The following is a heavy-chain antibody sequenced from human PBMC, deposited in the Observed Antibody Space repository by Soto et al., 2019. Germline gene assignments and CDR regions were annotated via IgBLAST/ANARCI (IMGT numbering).Heavy chain of an antibody. CDR2: IYYSGST. D-gene: IGHD4-17*01. V-gene: IGHV4-30-4*08. CDR3: ARGYYGDPVGY. Sequence: PYQTLSVTCTVSGGSISSGDYYWSWIRQPPGKGLEWIGYIYYSGSTYYNPSLKSRVTISVETSKNQFSLTLSSVTAADTAVYYCARGYYGDPVGYSGQGTLVTSPQ. CDR1: GGSISSGDYY. J-gene: IGHJ4*02.